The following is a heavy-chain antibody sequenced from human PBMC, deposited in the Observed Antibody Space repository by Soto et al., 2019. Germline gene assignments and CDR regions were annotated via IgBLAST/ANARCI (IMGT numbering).Heavy chain of an antibody. CDR3: ASGGIAVAGTPRYYFDY. V-gene: IGHV1-2*06. CDR1: GYTFTGYY. CDR2: INPNSGGT. Sequence: ASVKVSCKVSGYTFTGYYMHWVRQAPGQGLEWMGRINPNSGGTKYAQKFQGRVTMTRDTSISTAYMEMSSLRSDDTAVYYCASGGIAVAGTPRYYFDYWGQGTLVTVSS. J-gene: IGHJ4*02. D-gene: IGHD6-19*01.